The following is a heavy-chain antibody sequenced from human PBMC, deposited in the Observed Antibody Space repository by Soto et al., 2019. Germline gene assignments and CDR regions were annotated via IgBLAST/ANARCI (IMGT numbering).Heavy chain of an antibody. CDR1: GFTFSSYA. Sequence: QPGGSLRLSCSASGFTFSSYAMHWVRQAPGKGLEYVSAISSNGGSTYYADSVKGRFTISRDNSKNTLYLQMSSLRAEDTAVYYCVRGTAMVTLFISTRGYYFDYWGQGTLVTVSS. CDR3: VRGTAMVTLFISTRGYYFDY. CDR2: ISSNGGST. D-gene: IGHD5-18*01. V-gene: IGHV3-64D*06. J-gene: IGHJ4*02.